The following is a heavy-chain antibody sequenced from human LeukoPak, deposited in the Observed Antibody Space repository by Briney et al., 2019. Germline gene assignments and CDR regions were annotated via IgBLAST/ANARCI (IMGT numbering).Heavy chain of an antibody. CDR1: GGSISSSSYY. Sequence: SETLSLTCTVSGGSISSSSYYWGWIRQPPGKGLEWIGSIYYSGSTYYNPSLKSRVAISVDTSKNQFSLKLSSVTAADTAVYYCARVSSSSWYLDYWGQGTLVTVSS. CDR3: ARVSSSSWYLDY. D-gene: IGHD6-13*01. J-gene: IGHJ4*02. V-gene: IGHV4-39*07. CDR2: IYYSGST.